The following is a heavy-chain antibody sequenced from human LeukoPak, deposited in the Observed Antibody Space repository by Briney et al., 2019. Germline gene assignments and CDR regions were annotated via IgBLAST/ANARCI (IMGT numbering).Heavy chain of an antibody. CDR1: GFTFRSHG. V-gene: IGHV3-30*18. J-gene: IGHJ4*02. Sequence: AGGSLRLSCAASGFTFRSHGMHWVRQAPGKGLEWVALMSYDGTNKVYADSVKGRFTISRDNSKNTLYLEMNNLRAEDTAVYYCAERGYCSGGRCYSFHFDYWGQGTLVTVSS. CDR3: AERGYCSGGRCYSFHFDY. D-gene: IGHD2-15*01. CDR2: MSYDGTNK.